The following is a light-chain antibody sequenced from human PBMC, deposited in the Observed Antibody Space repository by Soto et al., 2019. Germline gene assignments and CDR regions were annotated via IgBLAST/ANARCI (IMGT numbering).Light chain of an antibody. CDR1: SSDVGGYNY. J-gene: IGLJ2*01. V-gene: IGLV2-14*01. CDR3: TSYTSSNTLV. CDR2: EVT. Sequence: QSVLTQPASVSGSPGQSITISCTGTSSDVGGYNYVSWYQQHPGKAPKLMIYEVTNRPSGVSNRFSGSKSGNTASLIISGLQAEDEADYYCTSYTSSNTLVIGGGT.